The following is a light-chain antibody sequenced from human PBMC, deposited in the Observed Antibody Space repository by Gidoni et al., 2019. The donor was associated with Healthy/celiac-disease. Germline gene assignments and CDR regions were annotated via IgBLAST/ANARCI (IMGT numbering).Light chain of an antibody. CDR3: QQSYSTPYT. V-gene: IGKV1-39*01. CDR1: QSISSY. CDR2: AAS. Sequence: DLQITQSPSSLSASVGDRVTITCRASQSISSYLNWYQQKPGKAPKLLIYAASSLQSGGPSRFSGSGSGTDFTLTISSLQPEDFATYYCQQSYSTPYTFGQGTKLEIK. J-gene: IGKJ2*01.